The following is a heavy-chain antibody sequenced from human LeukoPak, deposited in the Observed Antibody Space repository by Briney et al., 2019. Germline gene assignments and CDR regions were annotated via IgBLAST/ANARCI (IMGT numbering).Heavy chain of an antibody. CDR1: GFTFSSYS. CDR2: ISSSSSTI. J-gene: IGHJ4*02. V-gene: IGHV3-48*01. Sequence: PGGSLRLSCAASGFTFSSYSMNWVRQAPGKRLEWVSYISSSSSTIYYADSVKGRFTISRDDSKNTLYLQMNSLTADDTAVYYCVRSGYSNGWYRNWGQGTLVIVTS. CDR3: VRSGYSNGWYRN. D-gene: IGHD6-19*01.